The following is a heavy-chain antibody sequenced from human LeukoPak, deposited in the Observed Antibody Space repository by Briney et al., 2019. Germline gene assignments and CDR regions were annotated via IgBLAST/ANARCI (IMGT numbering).Heavy chain of an antibody. CDR1: GFIFNNYW. V-gene: IGHV3-74*01. CDR2: INGDGSRT. D-gene: IGHD6-19*01. Sequence: GGSLRLSCAASGFIFNNYWMHWVRQTPGEGPLWLSRINGDGSRTSYANSVQGRFIISRDNAKNTLYLQMNSLRAEDTAVYYCTRQWHTPSDYWGQGTLVTVSS. CDR3: TRQWHTPSDY. J-gene: IGHJ4*02.